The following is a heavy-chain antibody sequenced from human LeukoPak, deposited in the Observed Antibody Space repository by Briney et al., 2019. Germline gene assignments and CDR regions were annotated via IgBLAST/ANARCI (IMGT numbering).Heavy chain of an antibody. CDR3: AREIGGYSYGYVPREVSYYFDY. J-gene: IGHJ4*02. Sequence: SETLSLTCNVSGGSIRGYYWSWIRQPAGKGLEWIGRIHTSGSTNYNPSLKSRVTIPVDTSKNQFSLKLRSVTAADTAVYYCAREIGGYSYGYVPREVSYYFDYWGQGTLVTVSS. CDR2: IHTSGST. D-gene: IGHD5-18*01. V-gene: IGHV4-4*07. CDR1: GGSIRGYY.